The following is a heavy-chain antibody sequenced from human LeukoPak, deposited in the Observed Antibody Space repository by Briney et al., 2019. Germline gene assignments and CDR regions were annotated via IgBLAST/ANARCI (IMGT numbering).Heavy chain of an antibody. CDR2: IYYSGST. CDR1: GGSFSSYY. Sequence: AETLSLTCTVSGGSFSSYYWSWIRQPPGKGLEWIGYIYYSGSTKYNPSFNSRVTISVDTSKNQISLKLSSVTAADAAVYFCAREGTTGWAFWGQGTLVTVSS. V-gene: IGHV4-59*01. D-gene: IGHD1-1*01. J-gene: IGHJ4*02. CDR3: AREGTTGWAF.